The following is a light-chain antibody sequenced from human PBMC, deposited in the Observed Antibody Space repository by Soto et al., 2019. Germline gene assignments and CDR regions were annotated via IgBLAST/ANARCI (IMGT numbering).Light chain of an antibody. J-gene: IGKJ1*01. CDR2: DVS. V-gene: IGKV1-5*01. CDR1: QGISGR. CDR3: QQYNSYST. Sequence: DIQMTHSPSTLSASVGDRVTITCRASQGISGRLAWYQQKPGKAPNLLIYDVSNLESGVPSRFSGTGSGTEFTLTINSLQPDDFATYYCQQYNSYSTFGPGTKVDIK.